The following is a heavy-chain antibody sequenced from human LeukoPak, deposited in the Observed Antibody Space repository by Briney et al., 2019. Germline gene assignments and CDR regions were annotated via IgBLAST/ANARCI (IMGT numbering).Heavy chain of an antibody. CDR1: GYSFTSYW. Sequence: GESLKISCKGSGYSFTSYWIGGVRQMPGKGLEWMGIIYPGDSDTRYSPSFQGQVTISADKSISTAYLKWSSLKASDTAMYYCARQTDCSSTSCYDYWGQGTLVTVSS. J-gene: IGHJ4*02. CDR3: ARQTDCSSTSCYDY. V-gene: IGHV5-51*01. D-gene: IGHD2-2*01. CDR2: IYPGDSDT.